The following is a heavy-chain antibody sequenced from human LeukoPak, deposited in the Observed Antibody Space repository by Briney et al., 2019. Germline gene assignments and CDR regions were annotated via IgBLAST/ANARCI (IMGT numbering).Heavy chain of an antibody. CDR2: FLYSGNI. CDR3: ARRYIPYSGSNRDAFDI. D-gene: IGHD1-26*01. Sequence: SETLSLTCAVYGGSFSGYYWSWIRQPPGKGLEWIGSFLYSGNIYYNPSLRSRVTIYIDTSKNQFSLRLSSVTAADTAVYYCARRYIPYSGSNRDAFDIWGQGTTVTVSS. V-gene: IGHV4-34*12. J-gene: IGHJ3*02. CDR1: GGSFSGYY.